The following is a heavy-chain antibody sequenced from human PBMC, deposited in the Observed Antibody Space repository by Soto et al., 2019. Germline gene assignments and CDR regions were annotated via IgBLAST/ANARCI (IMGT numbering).Heavy chain of an antibody. J-gene: IGHJ6*02. CDR3: AKDQTGYSSSWYYYYYYGMDV. CDR2: ISYDGSNK. CDR1: GFTFSSYG. V-gene: IGHV3-30*18. D-gene: IGHD6-13*01. Sequence: QVQLVESGGGVVQPGRSLRLSCAASGFTFSSYGMHWVRQAPGKGLEWVAVISYDGSNKYYADSVKGRFTISRDNSKNTLYLQMNSLRAEDTAVYYCAKDQTGYSSSWYYYYYYGMDVWGQGTTVTVSS.